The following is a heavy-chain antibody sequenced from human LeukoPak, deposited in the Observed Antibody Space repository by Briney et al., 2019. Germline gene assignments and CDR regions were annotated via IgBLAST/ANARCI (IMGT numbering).Heavy chain of an antibody. CDR1: GITFSVFA. CDR3: AKGMKYGDN. Sequence: GGSLRLSCAASGITFSVFAMSWVRQAPGKGLEWVSAISGSGGSTYYADSVKGRFTISRDNSKNTLCLQMNSLRAEDTAIYYCAKGMKYGDNWGQGTLVTVSS. V-gene: IGHV3-23*01. D-gene: IGHD2-2*01. CDR2: ISGSGGST. J-gene: IGHJ4*02.